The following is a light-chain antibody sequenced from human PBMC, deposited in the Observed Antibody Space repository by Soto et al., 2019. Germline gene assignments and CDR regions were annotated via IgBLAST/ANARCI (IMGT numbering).Light chain of an antibody. V-gene: IGKV3-20*01. CDR2: DAS. CDR1: QSVSTNY. CDR3: QQYGDSPPIT. Sequence: EIVLTQSPGTLSLSPGERATLACRAIQSVSTNYLAWYQQKPGQAPRLLIYDASSRAPGIPDRFSGSGSGTDFTLTISSLEPTDFAVYYCQQYGDSPPITFGQATPLEIK. J-gene: IGKJ5*01.